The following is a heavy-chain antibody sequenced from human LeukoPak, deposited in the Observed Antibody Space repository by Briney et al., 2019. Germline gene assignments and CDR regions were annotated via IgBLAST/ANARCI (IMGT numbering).Heavy chain of an antibody. V-gene: IGHV3-23*01. CDR1: GFTFSSYA. CDR3: AKGIQSYYFDY. D-gene: IGHD3/OR15-3a*01. J-gene: IGHJ4*02. Sequence: PGGSLRLSCAASGFTFSSYAMSWVRQAPGKGLDWVSVISGSGDNTYYADSVKGRFTISRDNSKNTLYLQMNSLRAEDTAVYYCAKGIQSYYFDYWGQGTLVTVSS. CDR2: ISGSGDNT.